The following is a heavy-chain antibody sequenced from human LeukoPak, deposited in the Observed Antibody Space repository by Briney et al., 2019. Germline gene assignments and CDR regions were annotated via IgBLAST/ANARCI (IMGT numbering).Heavy chain of an antibody. CDR1: GYSISSGYY. J-gene: IGHJ4*02. D-gene: IGHD6-19*01. CDR3: VTERERQWLF. Sequence: SDTLALPCTVSGYSISSGYYWGWIRHPTGKGLEWIGHIFHSGDTQYNQSLQRRVNLSVDTSKNQFSRNLHSVTSADTPVLYCVTERERQWLFWAEGTMVSVSS. CDR2: IFHSGDT. V-gene: IGHV4-38-2*02.